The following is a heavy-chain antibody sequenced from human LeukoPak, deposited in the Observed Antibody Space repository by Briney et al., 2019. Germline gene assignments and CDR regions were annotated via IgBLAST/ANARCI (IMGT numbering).Heavy chain of an antibody. CDR1: VYTFTSYY. CDR2: INPSGGST. D-gene: IGHD2-2*03. J-gene: IGHJ3*02. V-gene: IGHV1-46*01. Sequence: ASVKVSCKASVYTFTSYYMHWVRQAPGQGLEWMGIINPSGGSTSYAQKFQGRVTMTRDTSTSTVYMELSSPRSEDTAVYYCARDGYCSSTSCYDGAFDIWGQGTMVTVSS. CDR3: ARDGYCSSTSCYDGAFDI.